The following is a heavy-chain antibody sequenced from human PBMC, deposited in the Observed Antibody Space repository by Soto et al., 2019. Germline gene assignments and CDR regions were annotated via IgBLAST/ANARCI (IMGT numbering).Heavy chain of an antibody. V-gene: IGHV1-69*06. Sequence: QVQLVQSGAEVRKPGSSVKVSCKASGGTFTTYDISWVRQAPGQGLEWMGGIIPLFDATKYAQKFQGRVTITADKSTGKASMELTSLRSEDTSMYYSARDRSSSWYNGTFYFDSCGQGTLVTVSS. CDR3: ARDRSSSWYNGTFYFDS. D-gene: IGHD6-19*01. CDR1: GGTFTTYD. J-gene: IGHJ4*02. CDR2: IIPLFDAT.